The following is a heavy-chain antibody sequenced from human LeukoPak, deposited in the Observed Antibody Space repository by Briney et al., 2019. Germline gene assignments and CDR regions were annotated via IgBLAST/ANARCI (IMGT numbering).Heavy chain of an antibody. V-gene: IGHV4-39*01. CDR1: GASINTTNFY. Sequence: SETLSLTCTVSGASINTTNFYWAWIPQPPGKGLESIGNIHYTGRTYSNASLNSRVTISVDTSKNQFSLKLTSVSAADTAVYYCARQGSMTRGGYWLDPWGRGTLVIVSS. D-gene: IGHD3-10*01. J-gene: IGHJ5*02. CDR3: ARQGSMTRGGYWLDP. CDR2: IHYTGRT.